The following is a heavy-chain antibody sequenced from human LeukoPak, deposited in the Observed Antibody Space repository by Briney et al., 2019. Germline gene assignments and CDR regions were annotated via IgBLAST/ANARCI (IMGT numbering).Heavy chain of an antibody. Sequence: ASVKVSCKASGYTFTCYYMHWVRQAPGQGLGWMGWINPNSGGTNYAQKFQGRVTMTRDTSINTAYMELSRLRSDDTAVYYCARVNLVGSGWYPYDYWGQGTLVTVSS. J-gene: IGHJ4*02. CDR1: GYTFTCYY. V-gene: IGHV1-2*02. CDR3: ARVNLVGSGWYPYDY. CDR2: INPNSGGT. D-gene: IGHD6-19*01.